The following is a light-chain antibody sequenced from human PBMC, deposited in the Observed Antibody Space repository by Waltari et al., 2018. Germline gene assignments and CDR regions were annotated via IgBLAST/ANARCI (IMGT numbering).Light chain of an antibody. CDR3: MVWHSATWV. J-gene: IGLJ3*02. V-gene: IGLV5-45*03. CDR1: RGFNLGSFG. Sequence: QAVLTQPSSLSASPGASASLTCTLRRGFNLGSFGIYCSTKNPGSPPQFPLRYKFDSDNQRGSGVPSRISGSIDASATTGILVISGLQSEDEADYYCMVWHSATWVFGGGTKLTVL. CDR2: YKFDSDN.